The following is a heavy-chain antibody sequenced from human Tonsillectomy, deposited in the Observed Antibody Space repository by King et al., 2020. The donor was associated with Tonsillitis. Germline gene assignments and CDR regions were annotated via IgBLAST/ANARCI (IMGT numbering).Heavy chain of an antibody. CDR1: GFTSNTFA. CDR2: MPHYGSDA. V-gene: IGHV3-30*01. Sequence: VQLVESGGGVVQPGRSLRLSCAASGFTSNTFAIQWVRQAPGGGLEWVAMMPHYGSDAYYADSVKGRFTISRDNSKNTLYLQMNRLRTGDTAVYYCARGTAAADYWGQGTLVTVSS. D-gene: IGHD6-13*01. J-gene: IGHJ4*02. CDR3: ARGTAAADY.